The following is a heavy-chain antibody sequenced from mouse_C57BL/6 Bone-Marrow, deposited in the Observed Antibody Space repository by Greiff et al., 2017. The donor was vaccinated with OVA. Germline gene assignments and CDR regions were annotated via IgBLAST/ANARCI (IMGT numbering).Heavy chain of an antibody. J-gene: IGHJ2*01. Sequence: VKLQESGAELARPGASVKLSCKASGYTFTSYGISWVKQRTGQGLEWIGEIYPRSGNTYYNEKFKGKATLTADKSSSTAYMELRSLTSEDSAVYFCALLGTRYFDYWGQGTTLTVSS. V-gene: IGHV1-81*01. D-gene: IGHD2-10*01. CDR1: GYTFTSYG. CDR3: ALLGTRYFDY. CDR2: IYPRSGNT.